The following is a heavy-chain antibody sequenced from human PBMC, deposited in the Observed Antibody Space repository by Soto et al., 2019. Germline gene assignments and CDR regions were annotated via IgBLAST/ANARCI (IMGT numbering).Heavy chain of an antibody. CDR2: IDWDDDK. CDR1: GFSLSTSGMC. J-gene: IGHJ6*02. CDR3: ERDTARADLLGYYGMDV. V-gene: IGHV2-70*01. Sequence: SGPTLVNPTQTLTLTCTFSGFSLSTSGMCVSWIRQPPGKALEWLALIDWDDDKYYSTSLKTRLTISKDTSKNQVVLTMTNMDPGDPATYCCERDTARADLLGYYGMDVWGQGTTVTVPS. D-gene: IGHD5-18*01.